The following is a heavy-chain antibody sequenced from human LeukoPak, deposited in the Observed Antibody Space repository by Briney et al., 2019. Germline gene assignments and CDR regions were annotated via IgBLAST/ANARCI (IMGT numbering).Heavy chain of an antibody. V-gene: IGHV4-38-2*02. CDR2: IYYSGST. CDR3: ARGLQPYTVVTPGY. CDR1: GYSFTSGHY. D-gene: IGHD4-23*01. Sequence: SETLSLTCSVSGYSFTSGHYWGWIRQPPGKGLEWIGYIYYSGSTYYNPSLKSRVTISVDTSKNQFSLKLSSVTAADTAVYYCARGLQPYTVVTPGYWGQGTLVTVSS. J-gene: IGHJ4*02.